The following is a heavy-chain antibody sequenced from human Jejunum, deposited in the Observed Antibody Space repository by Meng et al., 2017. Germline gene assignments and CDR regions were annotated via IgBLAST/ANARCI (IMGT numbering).Heavy chain of an antibody. J-gene: IGHJ5*01. Sequence: GGSLRLSCAASGFTFSSYAMSWVRQAPGKGLEWVSGISGSSDRTYYADSVKGRFTVSRDISKNTLYLQMNSLRAEDTALYYCAKDRIAARPYFFDSWGQGTLVTVSS. CDR1: GFTFSSYA. D-gene: IGHD6-6*01. CDR2: ISGSSDRT. V-gene: IGHV3-23*01. CDR3: AKDRIAARPYFFDS.